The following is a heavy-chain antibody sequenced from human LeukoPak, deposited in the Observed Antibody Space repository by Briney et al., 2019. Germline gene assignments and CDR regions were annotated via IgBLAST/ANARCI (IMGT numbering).Heavy chain of an antibody. J-gene: IGHJ4*02. CDR1: GGTFSSYA. Sequence: GASVTVSCKASGGTFSSYAISWVRQAPGQGLEWMGGIIPIFGTANYAQKFQGRVTITTDESTSTAYMELSSLRSEDTAVYYCARGVIQLWLRFDYWGQGTLVTVSS. CDR2: IIPIFGTA. D-gene: IGHD5-18*01. V-gene: IGHV1-69*05. CDR3: ARGVIQLWLRFDY.